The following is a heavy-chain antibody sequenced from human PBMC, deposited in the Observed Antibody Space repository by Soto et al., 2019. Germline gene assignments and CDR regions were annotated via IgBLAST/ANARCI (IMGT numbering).Heavy chain of an antibody. Sequence: LETLSLTCAVYDGSFSCYYLSWIRQPPGKGLEWIGEINHSGSTNYNPSLKSRVTISVDTSKNQFSLKLSSVTAADTAVYYCARSPDIVVVPAAMPDYYYYMDVWGKGTTVTVSS. CDR2: INHSGST. J-gene: IGHJ6*03. CDR1: DGSFSCYY. V-gene: IGHV4-34*01. D-gene: IGHD2-2*01. CDR3: ARSPDIVVVPAAMPDYYYYMDV.